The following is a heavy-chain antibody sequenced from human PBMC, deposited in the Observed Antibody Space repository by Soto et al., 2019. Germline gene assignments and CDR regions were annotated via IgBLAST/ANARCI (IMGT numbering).Heavy chain of an antibody. CDR3: ATREYYDILTGYDYYYYYGMDV. V-gene: IGHV3-23*01. CDR1: GFTFSSYA. D-gene: IGHD3-9*01. Sequence: GGSLRLSCAASGFTFSSYAMSWVRQAPGKGLEWVSAISGSGGSTYYADSVKGRFTISRDNSKITLYLQMNSLRAEDTAVYYCATREYYDILTGYDYYYYYGMDVWGQGTTVTVSS. CDR2: ISGSGGST. J-gene: IGHJ6*02.